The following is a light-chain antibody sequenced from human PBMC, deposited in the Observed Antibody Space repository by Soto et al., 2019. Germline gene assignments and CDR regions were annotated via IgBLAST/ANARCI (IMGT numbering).Light chain of an antibody. J-gene: IGKJ4*01. CDR2: AAS. CDR1: QSVSSSY. CDR3: QYYGNSQGLT. V-gene: IGKV3-20*01. Sequence: EIVLTQSPGTLSLSPGERATLSCRASQSVSSSYFAWYQQKPGQGPRLLIYAASSRASGFPDRFSGSGSGTDFTLTISRLEPEDFAVYYCQYYGNSQGLTFGGGTKVEIK.